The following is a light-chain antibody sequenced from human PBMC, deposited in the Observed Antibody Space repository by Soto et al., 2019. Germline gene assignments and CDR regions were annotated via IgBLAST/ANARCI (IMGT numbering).Light chain of an antibody. Sequence: QSALTQPASVSGSPGQSITISCTGTSSDVGGYNYVSWYQQHPGKAPKLMIYEVSNRPSGVSNRFSGSKSGNTASLTISGLQAEDEAHYYCSSYTSSSIYVFGTGTKVTVL. CDR2: EVS. CDR1: SSDVGGYNY. J-gene: IGLJ1*01. V-gene: IGLV2-14*01. CDR3: SSYTSSSIYV.